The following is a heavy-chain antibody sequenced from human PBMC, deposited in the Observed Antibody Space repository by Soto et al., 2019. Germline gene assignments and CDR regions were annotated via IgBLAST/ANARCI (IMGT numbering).Heavy chain of an antibody. V-gene: IGHV1-46*01. D-gene: IGHD3-22*01. CDR1: GFTFTCYY. CDR2: INPSGGST. Sequence: ASVKVSCKASGFTFTCYYMHWARQSPGQGLEWMGIINPSGGSTSYAQKFQGRVTMTRDTSTSTVYMELSSLRSEDTAVYYCARDSRWYYYDSSGYYFQNWFDPWGQGTLVTVSS. CDR3: ARDSRWYYYDSSGYYFQNWFDP. J-gene: IGHJ5*02.